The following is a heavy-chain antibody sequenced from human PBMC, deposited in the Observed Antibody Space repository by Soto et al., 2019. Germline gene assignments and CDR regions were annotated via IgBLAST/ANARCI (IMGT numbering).Heavy chain of an antibody. CDR3: AKSIPGGFDYLLAKSRPGGFDY. D-gene: IGHD3-9*01. V-gene: IGHV3-23*01. CDR1: GFTFSSYA. J-gene: IGHJ4*02. CDR2: ISGSGGST. Sequence: GGSLRLSCAASGFTFSSYAMSWVRQAPGKGLEWVSAISGSGGSTYYADSVKGRFTISRDNSKNTLYLQMNSLRAEDTAVYYCAKSIPGGFDYLLAKSRPGGFDYWGQGTLVTVSS.